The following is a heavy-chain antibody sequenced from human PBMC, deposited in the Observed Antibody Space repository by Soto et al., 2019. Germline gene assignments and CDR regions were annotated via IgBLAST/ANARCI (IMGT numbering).Heavy chain of an antibody. V-gene: IGHV1-69*01. CDR2: IIPIFGTA. Sequence: QVQLVQSGAEVQKPGSSVKVSCKASGGTFSSYAISWVRQAPGQGLEWMGGIIPIFGTANYAQKFQGRVTITADESTSTAYMELSSLRSEDTAVYYCARDDSQRVVPAAYYFDYWGQGTLVTVSS. CDR1: GGTFSSYA. J-gene: IGHJ4*02. D-gene: IGHD2-2*01. CDR3: ARDDSQRVVPAAYYFDY.